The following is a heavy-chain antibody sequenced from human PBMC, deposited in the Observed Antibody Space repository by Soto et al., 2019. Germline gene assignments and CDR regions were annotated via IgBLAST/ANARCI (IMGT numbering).Heavy chain of an antibody. D-gene: IGHD6-19*01. Sequence: QVQLVQSRAEVKKPGASVKVSCKASGYTFSDYYMHWVRQAPGQGLEWMGWLNANSGGTTYAQKFQGRVTMTRDTSISTADMELSSLSSDDPAIYYCARLQIEVAGTNWGQGTLVIVSS. CDR1: GYTFSDYY. CDR3: ARLQIEVAGTN. J-gene: IGHJ4*02. V-gene: IGHV1-2*02. CDR2: LNANSGGT.